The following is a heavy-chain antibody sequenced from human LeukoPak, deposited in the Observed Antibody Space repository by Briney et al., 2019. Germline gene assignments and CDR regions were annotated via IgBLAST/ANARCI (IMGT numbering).Heavy chain of an antibody. Sequence: ASVKVSCKASGYTFTSYGISWVRQAPGQGLEWMGWISAYYGNTNYAQKLQGRVTMTTDTSTSTAYMELRSLRSDDTAVYYCARAYCGGDCYSNYYYFDYWGQGTLVTVSS. J-gene: IGHJ4*02. CDR1: GYTFTSYG. CDR2: ISAYYGNT. D-gene: IGHD2-21*02. CDR3: ARAYCGGDCYSNYYYFDY. V-gene: IGHV1-18*01.